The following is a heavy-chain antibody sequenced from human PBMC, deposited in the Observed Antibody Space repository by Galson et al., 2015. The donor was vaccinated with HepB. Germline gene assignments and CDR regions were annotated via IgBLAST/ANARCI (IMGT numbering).Heavy chain of an antibody. Sequence: SVKVSCKASGGTFSSYTISWVRQAPEKGLEWMGGFDPEDGETIYAQKFQGRVTMTEDTSTDTAYMELSSLRSEDTAVYYCATRGSRLTVTSPFDYWGQGTLVTVSS. D-gene: IGHD4-17*01. CDR1: GGTFSSYT. CDR3: ATRGSRLTVTSPFDY. J-gene: IGHJ4*02. CDR2: FDPEDGET. V-gene: IGHV1-24*01.